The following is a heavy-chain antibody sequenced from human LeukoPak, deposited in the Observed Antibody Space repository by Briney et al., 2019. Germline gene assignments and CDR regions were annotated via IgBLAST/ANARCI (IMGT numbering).Heavy chain of an antibody. CDR1: GGSIRSSSYY. V-gene: IGHV4-39*02. CDR2: IYYSGST. J-gene: IGHJ6*03. CDR3: AREGPGLLWFGELLNYYYYYMDV. D-gene: IGHD3-10*01. Sequence: SETLSLTCTVSGGSIRSSSYYWGWIRQPPGKGLEWIGSIYYSGSTYYNPSLKSRVTISVDTSKNQFSLKLSSVTAADTAVYYCAREGPGLLWFGELLNYYYYYMDVWGKGTTVTISS.